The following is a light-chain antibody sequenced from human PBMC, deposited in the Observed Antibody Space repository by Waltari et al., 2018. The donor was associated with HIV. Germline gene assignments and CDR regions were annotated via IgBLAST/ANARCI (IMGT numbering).Light chain of an antibody. J-gene: IGLJ3*02. CDR3: GSYTSSSTWV. V-gene: IGLV2-18*02. Sequence: QSALTQPPSVSGSPGQSVTISCTGTSSDVGSYNRVSWYQQPPGTAPKLMIYEVSNRPSGVPDRFSGSKSGNTASLTISGLQAEDEAEYYCGSYTSSSTWVFGGGTKLTVL. CDR2: EVS. CDR1: SSDVGSYNR.